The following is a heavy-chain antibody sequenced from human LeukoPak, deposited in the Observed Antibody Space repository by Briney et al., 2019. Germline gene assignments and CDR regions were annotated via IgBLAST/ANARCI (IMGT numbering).Heavy chain of an antibody. J-gene: IGHJ1*01. CDR3: ARGVYYYDSSDYYYFHH. CDR2: INPRDGNT. V-gene: IGHV1-46*01. D-gene: IGHD3-22*01. CDR1: GYTFTGYY. Sequence: ASVKVSCKASGYTFTGYYMHWVRQAPGRGLEWMGIINPRDGNTHYAQKFQGRVTMTRDTSTSTVYMELSSLRSEDTAVYYCARGVYYYDSSDYYYFHHWGQGTLVTVSS.